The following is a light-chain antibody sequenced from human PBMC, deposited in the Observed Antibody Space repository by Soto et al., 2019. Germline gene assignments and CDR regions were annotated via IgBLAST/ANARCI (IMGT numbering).Light chain of an antibody. J-gene: IGLJ2*01. Sequence: QSVLTQPRSVSGSPGQSVTISCTGTSSDVGGYDYVSWYQQHPGKAPKLMIFDVNKRPSGVPDRFSGSKSGNTAFLTISGLQAEDEADYSCFSYAGSRAFGGGTKVTVL. CDR1: SSDVGGYDY. CDR3: FSYAGSRA. V-gene: IGLV2-11*01. CDR2: DVN.